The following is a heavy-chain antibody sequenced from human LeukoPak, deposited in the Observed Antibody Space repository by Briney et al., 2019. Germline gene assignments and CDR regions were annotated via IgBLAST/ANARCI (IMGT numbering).Heavy chain of an antibody. CDR1: GFTFSSYA. Sequence: GGSLRLSCAASGFTFSSYAMSWVRQAPGKGLEWVSAITSSGGSTYYADSVKGRFTISRDNSKNTLYLQMNSLRAEDTAVYYCATPYYDFWSEGYYMDVWGKGTTVTVSS. J-gene: IGHJ6*03. CDR3: ATPYYDFWSEGYYMDV. CDR2: ITSSGGST. V-gene: IGHV3-23*01. D-gene: IGHD3-3*01.